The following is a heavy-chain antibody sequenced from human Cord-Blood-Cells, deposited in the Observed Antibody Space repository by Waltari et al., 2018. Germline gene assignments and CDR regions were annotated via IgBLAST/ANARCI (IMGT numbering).Heavy chain of an antibody. J-gene: IGHJ6*03. CDR1: GGSFSGYY. CDR2: INHSGST. D-gene: IGHD1-7*01. V-gene: IGHV4-34*01. CDR3: ARGRLITGTTFHYYYYYMDV. Sequence: QVQLQQWGAGLLKPSETLSLTCAVYGGSFSGYYWSWIRPPPGKALEWIGEINHSGSTNYNPSLKSRVTISVDTSKNQFSLKLSSVTAADTAVYYCARGRLITGTTFHYYYYYMDVWGKGTTVTVSS.